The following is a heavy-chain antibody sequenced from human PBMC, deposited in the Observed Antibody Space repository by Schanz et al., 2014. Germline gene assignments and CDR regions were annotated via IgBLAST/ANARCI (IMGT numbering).Heavy chain of an antibody. CDR3: ARDLIAAAESWFDP. V-gene: IGHV1-3*01. Sequence: QVQLVQSGSEVKKPGDSVKVSCETSGYSFTKYGINWVRQAPGQSLEWLGWINPANGNTHYSPRLNGRVSISSDTAASTVYLHFNSLKSDDTAVYYCARDLIAAAESWFDPWGQGTPITVSS. CDR1: GYSFTKYG. J-gene: IGHJ5*02. D-gene: IGHD6-13*01. CDR2: INPANGNT.